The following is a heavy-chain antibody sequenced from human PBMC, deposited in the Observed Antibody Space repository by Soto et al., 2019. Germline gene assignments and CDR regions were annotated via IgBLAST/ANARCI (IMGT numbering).Heavy chain of an antibody. CDR1: GFTVSNXX. CDR3: ARDGTYNWV. CDR2: IYSGGAT. V-gene: IGHV3-66*01. D-gene: IGHD1-1*01. J-gene: IGHJ4*02. Sequence: EVQLVESGGGLVQPGGSLRLSCAASGFTVSNXXXRWVRQAPGKGLEWVSLIYSGGATYYADSVKGRFTISRDNSKNTLYLQMNSLRAEDTAVYYCARDGTYNWVGGQGILVTVSS.